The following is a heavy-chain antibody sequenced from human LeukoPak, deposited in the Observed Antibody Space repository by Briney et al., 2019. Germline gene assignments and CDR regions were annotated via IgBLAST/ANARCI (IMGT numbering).Heavy chain of an antibody. CDR2: INHNGNVN. J-gene: IGHJ5*02. D-gene: IGHD3-10*01. CDR3: ARKNYGSTMGWFDP. V-gene: IGHV3-7*03. Sequence: GGSLRLSCAASGFTFSSYWMNWARQAPGKGLEWVASINHNGNVNYYVDSVKGRFTISRDNAKNSLYLQMSNLRAEDTAVYFCARKNYGSTMGWFDPWGQGTLVTVSS. CDR1: GFTFSSYW.